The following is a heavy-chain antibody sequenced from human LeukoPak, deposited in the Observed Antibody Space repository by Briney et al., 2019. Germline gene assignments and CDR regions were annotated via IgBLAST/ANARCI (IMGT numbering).Heavy chain of an antibody. Sequence: GGSPRLSCSVSGFTFSSYAMSWVRQAPGKGLEWVSTTSGIGAGTYYADSVRGRFTISRDNAKNTLYLQMDSLRAEDTAVYYCAKDSRDWTYFDFWGQGTLVTVSS. D-gene: IGHD3/OR15-3a*01. J-gene: IGHJ4*02. V-gene: IGHV3-23*01. CDR1: GFTFSSYA. CDR3: AKDSRDWTYFDF. CDR2: TSGIGAGT.